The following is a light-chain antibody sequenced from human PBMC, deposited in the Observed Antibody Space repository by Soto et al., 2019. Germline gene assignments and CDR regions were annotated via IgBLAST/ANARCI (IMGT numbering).Light chain of an antibody. CDR2: SAS. J-gene: IGKJ4*01. CDR1: QVISTY. CDR3: QQKYQTPLT. Sequence: DIQMTQSPPSLSAYVGDRVSIKCRASQVISTYLHWYRQKPGKAPELLISSASNLQTGVPSRLSGSGSGTDFTLTISNLQAEDLATYYCQQKYQTPLTFGGGTKVDIK. V-gene: IGKV1-39*01.